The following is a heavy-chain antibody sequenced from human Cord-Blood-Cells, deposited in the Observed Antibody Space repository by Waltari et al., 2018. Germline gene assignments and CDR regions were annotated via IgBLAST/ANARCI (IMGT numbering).Heavy chain of an antibody. CDR2: IYPGYSGT. D-gene: IGHD5-18*01. Sequence: EVQLVQSGAEVKKPGESLKISCKGSGYSFTSYWIGWVRQMHGKGLEWIGIIYPGYSGTRYHPSFQSQVTISTGKSIRTAYLQWSSLKASGTGMDYWARGYDFFDYWGQGTLVTLSP. CDR1: GYSFTSYW. V-gene: IGHV5-51*01. J-gene: IGHJ4*02. CDR3: ARGYDFFDY.